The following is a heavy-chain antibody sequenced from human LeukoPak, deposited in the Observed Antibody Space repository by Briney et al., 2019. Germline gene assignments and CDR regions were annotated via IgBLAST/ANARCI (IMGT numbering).Heavy chain of an antibody. Sequence: GGSLRLSCAASGFTFSRYWMTWVRQAPGKGLEWVANIKQDGSEKYYVDSVKGRFTISRDNAKNSLYLQMNGLRVEDTAVYYCARVFPYCSSPSCYTADYWGQGALVTVSS. D-gene: IGHD2-2*02. CDR3: ARVFPYCSSPSCYTADY. J-gene: IGHJ4*02. CDR2: IKQDGSEK. V-gene: IGHV3-7*01. CDR1: GFTFSRYW.